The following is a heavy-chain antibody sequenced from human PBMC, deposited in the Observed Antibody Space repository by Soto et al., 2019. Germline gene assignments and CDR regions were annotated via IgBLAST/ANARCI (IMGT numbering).Heavy chain of an antibody. V-gene: IGHV4-59*01. J-gene: IGHJ4*02. Sequence: PSETLSLTCTVSGGSISSYYWSWIRQPPGKGLEWIGYIYYSGSTNYNPSLKSRVTISVDTSKNQFSLKLSSVTAADTAVYYCARDSTVTGGEFDYWGQGTLVTVSS. CDR2: IYYSGST. CDR1: GGSISSYY. CDR3: ARDSTVTGGEFDY. D-gene: IGHD4-17*01.